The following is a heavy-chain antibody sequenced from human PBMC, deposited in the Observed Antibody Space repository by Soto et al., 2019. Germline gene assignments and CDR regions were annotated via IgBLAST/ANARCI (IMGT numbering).Heavy chain of an antibody. Sequence: TETLSLTCTVSGGSISSSSYYWAWNRQSPGKGLEWIGSVYYNGFTYYNPSLKSRVTISVDTSKNQFSLKLTSVTAADTAVYYCARMGDFWSGPGELDPWGQGTLVTVS. V-gene: IGHV4-39*01. CDR2: VYYNGFT. D-gene: IGHD3-3*01. CDR1: GGSISSSSYY. CDR3: ARMGDFWSGPGELDP. J-gene: IGHJ5*02.